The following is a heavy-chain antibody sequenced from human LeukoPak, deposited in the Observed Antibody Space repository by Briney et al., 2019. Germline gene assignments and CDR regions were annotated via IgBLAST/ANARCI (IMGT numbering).Heavy chain of an antibody. Sequence: SQSLSLTCTVSGGSISSVGYYWSWIRHHPGKGLEWIGYIYYSGTTYYNPSLKSRVTISVDTSKNQFSLKLSPVTAADTAVYYCASGQSTRDYFGPVYYFDYWGQGTLVTVSS. D-gene: IGHD2/OR15-2a*01. CDR1: GGSISSVGYY. V-gene: IGHV4-31*03. CDR3: ASGQSTRDYFGPVYYFDY. J-gene: IGHJ4*02. CDR2: IYYSGTT.